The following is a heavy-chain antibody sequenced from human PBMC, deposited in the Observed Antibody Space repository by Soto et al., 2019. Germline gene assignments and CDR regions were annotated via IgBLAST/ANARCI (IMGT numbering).Heavy chain of an antibody. CDR2: ISGSGGST. D-gene: IGHD3-10*01. Sequence: GGSLRLSCAASGFTFSSYAMSWVRQAPGKGLEWVSAISGSGGSTYYADSVKGRFTISRDNSKNTLYLQMNSLRAEDTAVYYCAKARFGESNYYYYYMDVWGKGTTVTVSS. V-gene: IGHV3-23*01. CDR1: GFTFSSYA. J-gene: IGHJ6*03. CDR3: AKARFGESNYYYYYMDV.